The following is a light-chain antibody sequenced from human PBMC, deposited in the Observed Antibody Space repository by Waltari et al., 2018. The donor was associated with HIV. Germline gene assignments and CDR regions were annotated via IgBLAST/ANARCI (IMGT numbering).Light chain of an antibody. CDR1: RSNIGRHT. J-gene: IGLJ3*02. V-gene: IGLV1-44*01. Sequence: QSVLTQPPSASGNPGQRVTVSCSGSRSNIGRHTVTWFQQLPGTAPKLPTYSNNQRPSGVPDRFSGSKSGTSASLAITGLQSEDEAHYYCAAWDDSLNGWVFGGGTKLTVL. CDR3: AAWDDSLNGWV. CDR2: SNN.